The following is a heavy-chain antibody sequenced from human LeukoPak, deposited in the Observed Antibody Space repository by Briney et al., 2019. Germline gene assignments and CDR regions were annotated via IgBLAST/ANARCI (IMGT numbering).Heavy chain of an antibody. CDR2: ISWNSGSI. J-gene: IGHJ4*02. CDR3: AKDSSGYRSYDY. CDR1: GFTFDDYA. D-gene: IGHD5-18*01. V-gene: IGHV3-9*01. Sequence: SLRLSCAASGFTFDDYAMHWVRQAPGKGLEWVSGISWNSGSIGYADSVKGRFTISRDNAKNSLYLQMNSLRAEDTALYYCAKDSSGYRSYDYWGQGTLVTVSS.